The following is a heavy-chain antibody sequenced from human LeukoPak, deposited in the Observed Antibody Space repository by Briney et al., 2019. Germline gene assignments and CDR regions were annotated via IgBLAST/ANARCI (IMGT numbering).Heavy chain of an antibody. CDR1: GFTFSSYA. J-gene: IGHJ4*02. CDR2: ISGSGGST. CDR3: AGKLVKYQLLRASYDY. V-gene: IGHV3-23*01. Sequence: PGGSLRLSCAASGFTFSSYAMSWVRQAPGKGLEWVSAISGSGGSTYYADSVKGRFTISRDNSKNTLYLQMNSLRAEDTAVYYCAGKLVKYQLLRASYDYWGQGTLVTVSS. D-gene: IGHD2-2*01.